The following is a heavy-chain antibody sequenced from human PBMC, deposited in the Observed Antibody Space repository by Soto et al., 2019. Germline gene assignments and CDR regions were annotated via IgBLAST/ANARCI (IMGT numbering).Heavy chain of an antibody. V-gene: IGHV2-26*01. CDR2: IFSNDEK. J-gene: IGHJ4*02. CDR1: GFALHYPRKS. D-gene: IGHD2-21*02. Sequence: ELVNDTESLRLTCSFSGFALHYPRKSESCIRQPPCKALEWVADIFSNDEKSYSPSLRTRLTISKDTSRSQVVLTMTNMDPVDIATFYCARKIDCGSDCYPLDYWGQGTPVTVSS. CDR3: ARKIDCGSDCYPLDY.